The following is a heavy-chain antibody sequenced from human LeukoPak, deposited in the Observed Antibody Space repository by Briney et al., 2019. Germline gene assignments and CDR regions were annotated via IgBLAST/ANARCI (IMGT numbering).Heavy chain of an antibody. CDR3: ARVLGGGSYYGWSPYYFDY. D-gene: IGHD1-26*01. CDR1: GFTFSSYS. V-gene: IGHV3-21*01. CDR2: ISSSSSYI. J-gene: IGHJ4*02. Sequence: GGSLRLSCAASGFTFSSYSMNWVRQAPGKGLEWVSSISSSSSYIYYADSVKGRFTISRDNAKNSLYLQMNSLRAEDTAVYYCARVLGGGSYYGWSPYYFDYWGQGTLVTVSS.